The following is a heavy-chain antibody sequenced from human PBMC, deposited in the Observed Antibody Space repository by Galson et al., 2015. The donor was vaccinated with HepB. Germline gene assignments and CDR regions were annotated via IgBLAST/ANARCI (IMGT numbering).Heavy chain of an antibody. CDR3: ARSLGANVGRFDY. Sequence: SVKVSCKASGYTFTSYAMHWVRQAPGQRLEWMGWINAGNGNTKYSQKFQGRVTITRDTSASTAYMELSSLRSEDTAVYYCARSLGANVGRFDYWGQGTLVTVSS. D-gene: IGHD1-26*01. CDR1: GYTFTSYA. CDR2: INAGNGNT. J-gene: IGHJ4*02. V-gene: IGHV1-3*01.